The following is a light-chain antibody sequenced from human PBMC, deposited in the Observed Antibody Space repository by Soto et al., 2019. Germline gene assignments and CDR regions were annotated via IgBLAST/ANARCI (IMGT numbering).Light chain of an antibody. Sequence: DIQMTQSASTLSASVGDRVTITCRASQSMSSWLAWYQQKPGKAPKLLIYKASSLESGVPSRFSGSGSGTEFTLTISSLQPDDFATYYCQQYNSYSTFGQGTKVEIK. CDR3: QQYNSYST. CDR2: KAS. J-gene: IGKJ1*01. CDR1: QSMSSW. V-gene: IGKV1-5*03.